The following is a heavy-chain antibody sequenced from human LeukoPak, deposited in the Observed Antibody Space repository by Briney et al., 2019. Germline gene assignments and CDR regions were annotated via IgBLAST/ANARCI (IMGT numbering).Heavy chain of an antibody. J-gene: IGHJ4*02. Sequence: SVKVSCKASGGTFSSYAISWVRQAPGQGLEWMGGIIPIFGTANYAQKFQGRVTITADESTSTAYMELSSLRSEDTAVYYCARSEFSQGIQPPSDWGQGALVTVSS. CDR3: ARSEFSQGIQPPSD. D-gene: IGHD5-18*01. V-gene: IGHV1-69*13. CDR1: GGTFSSYA. CDR2: IIPIFGTA.